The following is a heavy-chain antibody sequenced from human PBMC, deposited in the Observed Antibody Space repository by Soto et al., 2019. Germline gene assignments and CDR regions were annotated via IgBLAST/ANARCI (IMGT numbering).Heavy chain of an antibody. CDR1: GFSLSTSGVG. D-gene: IGHD3-3*01. Sequence: SGPTLVNPTQTLTLTCTFSGFSLSTSGVGVGWIRQPPGKALEWLALIYWNDDKRYSPSLKSRLTITKDTSQNQVVLTMTNMDPVDTATYYCARTIFGVVTHDYWGQGTLVTVSS. CDR2: IYWNDDK. V-gene: IGHV2-5*01. CDR3: ARTIFGVVTHDY. J-gene: IGHJ4*02.